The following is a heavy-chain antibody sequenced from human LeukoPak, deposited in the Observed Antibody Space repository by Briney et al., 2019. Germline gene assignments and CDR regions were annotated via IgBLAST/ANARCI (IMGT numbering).Heavy chain of an antibody. CDR1: GYTLTELS. CDR3: ARDTGSYSGSYYDY. D-gene: IGHD1-26*01. J-gene: IGHJ4*03. Sequence: ASVKVSRMDSGYTLTELSMHWVRQAPGKRREWRGGFDPEDGETIYAQKFQSRVTMTEDTSTDTAYMELSSLRSEDTAVYYCARDTGSYSGSYYDYWGQGTLVTVSS. CDR2: FDPEDGET. V-gene: IGHV1-24*01.